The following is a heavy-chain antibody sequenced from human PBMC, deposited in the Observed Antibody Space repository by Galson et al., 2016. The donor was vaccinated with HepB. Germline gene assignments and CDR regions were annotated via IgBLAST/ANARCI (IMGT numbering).Heavy chain of an antibody. V-gene: IGHV4-59*08. CDR1: GGSITGHY. CDR3: ARSPNYFTLYGLDV. D-gene: IGHD2/OR15-2a*01. CDR2: IYYSGGK. J-gene: IGHJ6*02. Sequence: ETLSLTCTVSGGSITGHYWGWIRQPPGKGLEWLGYIYYSGGKNYSPSLQSRITMSVDTSKNQLFLEVRSVTAADTALYFCARSPNYFTLYGLDVWGQGTAVTVSS.